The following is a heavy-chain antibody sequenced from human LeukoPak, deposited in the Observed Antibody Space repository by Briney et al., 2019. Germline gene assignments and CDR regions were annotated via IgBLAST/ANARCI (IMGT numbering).Heavy chain of an antibody. Sequence: GGSLRLSCAASGFTFDDYAMHWVRQAPGKGLEWVSAISGSGASTYYADSVKGRFTISRDNSKNTLYLQMNSLRAEDTAIYYCAKAALRYQLLSSLDYWGQGTLVTVSS. D-gene: IGHD2-2*01. CDR1: GFTFDDYA. J-gene: IGHJ4*02. CDR2: ISGSGAST. CDR3: AKAALRYQLLSSLDY. V-gene: IGHV3-23*01.